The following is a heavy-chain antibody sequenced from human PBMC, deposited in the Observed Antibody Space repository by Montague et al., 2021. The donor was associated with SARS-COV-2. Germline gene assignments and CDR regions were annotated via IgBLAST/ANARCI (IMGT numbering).Heavy chain of an antibody. J-gene: IGHJ3*02. CDR3: ARVRITMIVVVDAFDI. V-gene: IGHV4-59*06. CDR2: IYYSGST. Sequence: SETLSLTCTVSGGSINHYWSWIRQPPGKGLEWIGYIYYSGSTYYNPSLKSRVAISVDTSKNQFSLKLSSVTAADTAVYYCARVRITMIVVVDAFDIWGQGTMVTVSS. CDR1: GGSINHY. D-gene: IGHD3-22*01.